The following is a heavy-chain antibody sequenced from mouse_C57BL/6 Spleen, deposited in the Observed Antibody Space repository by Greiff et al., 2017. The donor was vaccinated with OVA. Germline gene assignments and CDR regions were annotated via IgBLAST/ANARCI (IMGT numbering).Heavy chain of an antibody. CDR2: IYPRSGNT. J-gene: IGHJ1*03. D-gene: IGHD1-1*01. CDR3: ARYCYGSGYFDV. V-gene: IGHV1-81*01. CDR1: GYTFTSYG. Sequence: QVQLQQSGAELARPGASVKLSCKASGYTFTSYGISWVKQRTGQGLEWIGEIYPRSGNTYYNEKFKGKATLTADKSSSTAYMELRSLTSEDSAVYFCARYCYGSGYFDVWGTGTTVTVSS.